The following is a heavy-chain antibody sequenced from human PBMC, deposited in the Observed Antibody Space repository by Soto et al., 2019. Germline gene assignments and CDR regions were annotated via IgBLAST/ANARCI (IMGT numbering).Heavy chain of an antibody. V-gene: IGHV4-34*01. J-gene: IGHJ5*02. Sequence: PSETLSLTCAVYGGSFSGYYWSWIRQPPGKGLEWIGEINHSGSTNYNPSLKSRVTISVDTSKNQFSLKLTSVTAADTAVYYCVRGSLYNFDSSGTELWFDPWGQGALVTVSS. CDR1: GGSFSGYY. CDR2: INHSGST. D-gene: IGHD6-19*01. CDR3: VRGSLYNFDSSGTELWFDP.